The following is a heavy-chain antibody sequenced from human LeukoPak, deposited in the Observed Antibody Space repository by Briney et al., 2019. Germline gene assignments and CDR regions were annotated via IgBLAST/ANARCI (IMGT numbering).Heavy chain of an antibody. J-gene: IGHJ4*02. V-gene: IGHV3-48*04. CDR1: GFTFISYG. D-gene: IGHD1-26*01. CDR2: ISASGDTI. CDR3: ARDPSWEILSYFDY. Sequence: PGGSLRLSCAVSGFTFISYGMQWVRQAPGKALEWVSYISASGDTIYYGDSVRGRFTISRDNAKNSLYLDMNTLKAEDTAVYYCARDPSWEILSYFDYWGQGTLVTVSS.